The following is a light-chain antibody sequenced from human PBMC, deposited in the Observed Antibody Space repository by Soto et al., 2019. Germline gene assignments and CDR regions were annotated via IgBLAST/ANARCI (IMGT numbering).Light chain of an antibody. J-gene: IGKJ5*01. V-gene: IGKV3-20*01. CDR3: QQYGTSEII. CDR2: DTS. Sequence: EVVMTQSPATLSVSPGERVTLSCRASQSLSNSFIAWYQQKPGQAPRLLIYDTSSRATGIPDRFSGSGSGTDFTLTISRLEPEDFSVFYCQQYGTSEIIFGQGTRLEIK. CDR1: QSLSNSF.